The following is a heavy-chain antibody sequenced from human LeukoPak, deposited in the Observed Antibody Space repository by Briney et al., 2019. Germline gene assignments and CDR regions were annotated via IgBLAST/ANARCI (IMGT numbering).Heavy chain of an antibody. D-gene: IGHD3-3*01. CDR2: ISGSGGST. V-gene: IGHV3-23*01. J-gene: IGHJ6*02. CDR3: AKDATYYDFWSGYRSYYYGMDV. Sequence: GGSLRLSCAASGFTFSAYYMSWVRQAPGKGLEWVSAISGSGGSTYYADSVKGRFTISRDNSKNTLYLQMNSLRAEDTAVYYCAKDATYYDFWSGYRSYYYGMDVWGQGTTVTVSS. CDR1: GFTFSAYY.